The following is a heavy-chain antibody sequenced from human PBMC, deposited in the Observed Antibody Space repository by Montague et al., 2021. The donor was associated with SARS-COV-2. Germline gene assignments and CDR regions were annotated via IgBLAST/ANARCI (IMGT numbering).Heavy chain of an antibody. CDR2: IYYSGTT. V-gene: IGHV4-39*02. J-gene: IGHJ4*02. D-gene: IGHD3-10*01. CDR3: AGGMIRGVTTPFDY. CDR1: SGSIISSGYY. Sequence: SETLSLTCSVSSGSIISSGYYWSWIRQPPGKELEWIGNIYYSGTTYYNPSLQSRGTIFVDTSKNHLSLRLSSVTAADTAVYFCAGGMIRGVTTPFDYWGQGSQVTVSS.